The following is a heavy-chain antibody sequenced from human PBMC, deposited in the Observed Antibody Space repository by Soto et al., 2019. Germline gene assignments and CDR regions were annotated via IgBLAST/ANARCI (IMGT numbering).Heavy chain of an antibody. D-gene: IGHD3-10*01. V-gene: IGHV3-23*01. J-gene: IGHJ5*02. CDR1: GFTFSSYA. CDR3: AKRPNVLLWFGETGEWFDP. Sequence: EVQLLESGGGLVQPGGSLRLSCAASGFTFSSYAMSWVRQAPGKGLEWVSAISGSGGSTYYADSVKGRFTISRDNSKNTLYLQMNSLRAEDTAVYYCAKRPNVLLWFGETGEWFDPWGQGTLVTVSS. CDR2: ISGSGGST.